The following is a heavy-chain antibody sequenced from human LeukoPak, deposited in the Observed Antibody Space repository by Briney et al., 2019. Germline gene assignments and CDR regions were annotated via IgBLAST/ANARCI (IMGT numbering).Heavy chain of an antibody. CDR1: GYTFTSYG. D-gene: IGHD3-22*01. J-gene: IGHJ4*02. CDR2: ISAYNGNT. CDR3: ARGWDSSGYFGY. Sequence: ASVKVSCKTSGYTFTSYGISWVRQAPGQGLEWMGWISAYNGNTNYGQKLQGRVTMTTDTSTSTAYMELRGLRSDDTAVYYCARGWDSSGYFGYWGQGTLVTVSS. V-gene: IGHV1-18*01.